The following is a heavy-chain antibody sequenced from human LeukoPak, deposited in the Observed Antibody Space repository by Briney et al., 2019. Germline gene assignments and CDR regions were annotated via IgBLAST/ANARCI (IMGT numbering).Heavy chain of an antibody. J-gene: IGHJ1*01. D-gene: IGHD2-21*02. CDR2: INTNTGNP. CDR1: GYTFTSYG. V-gene: IGHV7-4-1*02. Sequence: GASVKVSCKASGYTFTSYGISWVRQAPGQGLEWMGWINTNTGNPTYAQGFTGRFVFSLDTSVSTAYLQISSLKAEDTAVYYCARETFTYCGGDCPEYFQHWGQGTLVTVSS. CDR3: ARETFTYCGGDCPEYFQH.